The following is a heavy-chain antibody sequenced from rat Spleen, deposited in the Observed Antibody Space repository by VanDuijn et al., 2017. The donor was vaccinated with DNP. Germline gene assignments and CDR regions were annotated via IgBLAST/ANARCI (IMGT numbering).Heavy chain of an antibody. Sequence: EVQLVESGGGLVQPGRSLKLSCAASGFSFSNYGMAWVRQAPKKGLEWVATISTSGGSTYYRDSVKGRFTISRDNAENTVYLQMNSLRSEDTATYYCARTGGDYWGQGVMVTVSS. D-gene: IGHD4-1*01. CDR3: ARTGGDY. CDR1: GFSFSNYG. CDR2: ISTSGGST. V-gene: IGHV5S13*01. J-gene: IGHJ2*01.